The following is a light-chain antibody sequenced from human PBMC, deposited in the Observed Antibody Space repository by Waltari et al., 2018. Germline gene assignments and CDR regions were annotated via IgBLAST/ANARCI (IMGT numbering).Light chain of an antibody. CDR2: VTT. J-gene: IGLJ3*02. CDR1: TGAVTTGHS. CDR3: FLSYSGARV. V-gene: IGLV7-46*01. Sequence: QAVVTQEPSLTVSPGGAVTLTCGSSTGAVTTGHSPYWFQQKPGQAPKTLIYVTTDRPSWTPARFAGTLVGDKAALTLPGAEPGEEADYYCFLSYSGARVFGGGTKLPVL.